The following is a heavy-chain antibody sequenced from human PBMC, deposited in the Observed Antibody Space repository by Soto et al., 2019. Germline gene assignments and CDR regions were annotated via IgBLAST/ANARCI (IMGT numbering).Heavy chain of an antibody. Sequence: QLQLQESGPGLVKPSETLSLTCTVSGGSISSSSYYWGWIRQPPGKGLEWIGSIYYSGSTYYNPSLKSRVTISVDTSKNQFSLKLSSVTAADTAVYYCARRTRVAVAGFAYWGQGTLVTVSS. CDR1: GGSISSSSYY. D-gene: IGHD6-19*01. J-gene: IGHJ4*02. V-gene: IGHV4-39*01. CDR2: IYYSGST. CDR3: ARRTRVAVAGFAY.